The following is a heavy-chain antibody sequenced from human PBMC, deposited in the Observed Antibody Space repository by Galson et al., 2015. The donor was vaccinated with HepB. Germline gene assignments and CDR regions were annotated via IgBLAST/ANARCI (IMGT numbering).Heavy chain of an antibody. J-gene: IGHJ6*02. Sequence: SLRLSCAASGFTFSSYWMHWVRQAPGKGLAWVSRINSDGSSTSYADSVKGRFTISRDNAKNTLYLQMNSLRAEDTAVYYCARDLDWSDFWSGLTYYYYGMDVWGQGTTVTVSS. CDR2: INSDGSST. D-gene: IGHD3-3*01. V-gene: IGHV3-74*01. CDR1: GFTFSSYW. CDR3: ARDLDWSDFWSGLTYYYYGMDV.